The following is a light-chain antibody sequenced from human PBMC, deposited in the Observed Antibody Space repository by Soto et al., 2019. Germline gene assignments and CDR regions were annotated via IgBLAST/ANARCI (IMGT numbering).Light chain of an antibody. J-gene: IGLJ3*02. CDR2: EVS. CDR1: SSDVGVYNY. Sequence: QSALTQPASVSGSPGQSITISCTGTSSDVGVYNYVSWYQQHPGKVPKLLIFEVSNRPSGVSDRFSGSKSGNTASLTISGLQDDDDADYYCSSYTTSSTLVFGGGTKLTVL. V-gene: IGLV2-14*01. CDR3: SSYTTSSTLV.